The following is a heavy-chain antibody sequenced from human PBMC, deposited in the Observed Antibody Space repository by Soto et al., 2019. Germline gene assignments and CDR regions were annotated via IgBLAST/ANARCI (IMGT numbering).Heavy chain of an antibody. CDR2: MSSGGSSI. CDR3: ARASSPRDPWLDY. D-gene: IGHD5-18*01. Sequence: PGGSLRLSCAASGFTFSDDYMSWIRQAPGKGLEWVSYMSSGGSSIYYAESVKGRFTISMDNAKNSLYLQMNSLRADDTAVYYCARASSPRDPWLDYWGQGTLVTVSS. CDR1: GFTFSDDY. J-gene: IGHJ4*02. V-gene: IGHV3-11*01.